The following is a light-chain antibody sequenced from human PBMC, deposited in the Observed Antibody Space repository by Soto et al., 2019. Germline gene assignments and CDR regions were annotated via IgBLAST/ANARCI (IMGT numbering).Light chain of an antibody. CDR1: SSDVGRYYY. V-gene: IGLV2-14*01. CDR3: SSYTRSSTLV. CDR2: EVS. Sequence: QSALTQPASVSGSPGQSISISCTGASSDVGRYYYVSWYQQYPGKAPKVIIYEVSNRPSGVSNRFSGSKSGDTASLTISGLQPEDEADYYCSSYTRSSTLVFGGGTKLTVL. J-gene: IGLJ2*01.